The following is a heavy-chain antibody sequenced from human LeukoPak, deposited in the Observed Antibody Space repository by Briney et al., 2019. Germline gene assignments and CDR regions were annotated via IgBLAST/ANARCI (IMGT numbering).Heavy chain of an antibody. Sequence: PGGSLTLSCAASGFAVSTNYMSWVRHAPGKVLEWVSAIYSGGSTYYADSVKGRFTISRDNSKNPLYLQMDSLRAEDTAVYYCASDRGGYCSGGSCPNDVFDIWPQGTMVTVSS. CDR3: ASDRGGYCSGGSCPNDVFDI. D-gene: IGHD2-15*01. V-gene: IGHV3-53*01. J-gene: IGHJ3*02. CDR2: IYSGGST. CDR1: GFAVSTNY.